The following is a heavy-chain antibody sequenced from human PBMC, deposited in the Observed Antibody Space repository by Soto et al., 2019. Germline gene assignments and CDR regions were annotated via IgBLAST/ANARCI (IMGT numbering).Heavy chain of an antibody. V-gene: IGHV1-8*01. D-gene: IGHD3-16*01. J-gene: IGHJ5*02. CDR1: GYTFTNND. Sequence: ASVKVSCKASGYTFTNNDINWVRQAPGQGLEWIGWMNTNTNTTDSAEVFEGRVSLTWDTSISTAYMQLNSLKIDDTAVYYCAREVVETSPLCTHPSCQGILVTVFS. CDR2: MNTNTNTT. CDR3: AREVVETSPLCTHP.